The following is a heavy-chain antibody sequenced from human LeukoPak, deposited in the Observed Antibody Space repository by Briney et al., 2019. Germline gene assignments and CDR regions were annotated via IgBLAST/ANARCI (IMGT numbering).Heavy chain of an antibody. CDR3: ARGTYYDSSGYENWFDP. CDR2: INPNSGGT. J-gene: IGHJ5*02. D-gene: IGHD3-22*01. CDR1: GYTFTSYG. V-gene: IGHV1-2*02. Sequence: ASVKVSCKASGYTFTSYGISWVRQAPGQGLEWMGWINPNSGGTNYAQKFQGRVTMTRDTSISTAYMELSRLRSDDTAVYYCARGTYYDSSGYENWFDPWGQGTLVTVSS.